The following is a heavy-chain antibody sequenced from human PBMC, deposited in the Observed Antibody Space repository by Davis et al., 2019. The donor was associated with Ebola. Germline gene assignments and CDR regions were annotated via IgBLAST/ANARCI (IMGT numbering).Heavy chain of an antibody. Sequence: AASVKVSCKASGYSFTTYAINWVRQAPGQGLQWMGWINFNTGSPTYAQGFTGRFVFSFDSSVSTAYLQISSLKAADTAVYYCARSKATHDAFDIWGQGTMVTVSS. J-gene: IGHJ3*02. CDR3: ARSKATHDAFDI. CDR1: GYSFTTYA. V-gene: IGHV7-4-1*02. CDR2: INFNTGSP.